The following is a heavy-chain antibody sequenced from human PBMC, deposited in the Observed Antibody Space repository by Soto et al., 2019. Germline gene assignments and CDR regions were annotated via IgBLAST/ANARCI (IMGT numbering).Heavy chain of an antibody. CDR3: TTDVYVPGSAFDI. D-gene: IGHD3-16*01. V-gene: IGHV3-15*01. CDR2: IKSKTDGGTT. Sequence: GGSLRLSCAASGFTFSNAWMSWVRQAPGKGLEWVGRIKSKTDGGTTDYAAPVKGRFTISRDDSKNTLYLQMNSLKTEDTAVYYCTTDVYVPGSAFDIWGQGTMVTVSS. J-gene: IGHJ3*02. CDR1: GFTFSNAW.